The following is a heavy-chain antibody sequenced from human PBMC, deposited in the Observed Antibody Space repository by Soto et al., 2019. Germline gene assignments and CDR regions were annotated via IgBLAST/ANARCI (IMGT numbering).Heavy chain of an antibody. D-gene: IGHD3-10*01. CDR2: IKQDGSEK. Sequence: GGSLRLSCAASGFTFSSYWMSWVRQAPGKGLEWVANIKQDGSEKYYVDSVKGRFTISRDNAKNSLYLQMNSLRAEDTAVYYCVSYYYYGSGSYYNSYYFDYWGQGTLVTVSS. CDR3: VSYYYYGSGSYYNSYYFDY. J-gene: IGHJ4*02. CDR1: GFTFSSYW. V-gene: IGHV3-7*05.